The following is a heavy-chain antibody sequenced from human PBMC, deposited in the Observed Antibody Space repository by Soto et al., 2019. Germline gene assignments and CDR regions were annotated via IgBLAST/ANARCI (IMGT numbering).Heavy chain of an antibody. Sequence: EVQLGESGGGLVQPGGSLRLSCAASGFTFSSYGMDWVRQAPGKGLEWVSYISSNSRTIDYADSVKGRFPISRDNAKNSLYLQMNSLRAEDTAVYYCARGGAARPDYWGQGTLVTVSS. CDR1: GFTFSSYG. CDR2: ISSNSRTI. CDR3: ARGGAARPDY. J-gene: IGHJ4*02. V-gene: IGHV3-48*01. D-gene: IGHD6-6*01.